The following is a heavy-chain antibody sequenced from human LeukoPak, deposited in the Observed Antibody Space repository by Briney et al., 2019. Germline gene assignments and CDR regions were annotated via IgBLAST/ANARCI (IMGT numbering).Heavy chain of an antibody. CDR3: ATLNSSGYYPYYYYYMDV. D-gene: IGHD3-22*01. Sequence: SETLSLTCAVYGGSFSGYYWSWIRQPPGKGLEWIGEINHSGSTNYNPSLKSRVTISVDTSKNQFSLKLSSVTAADTAVYYCATLNSSGYYPYYYYYMDVWGKGTTVTVSS. V-gene: IGHV4-34*01. J-gene: IGHJ6*03. CDR1: GGSFSGYY. CDR2: INHSGST.